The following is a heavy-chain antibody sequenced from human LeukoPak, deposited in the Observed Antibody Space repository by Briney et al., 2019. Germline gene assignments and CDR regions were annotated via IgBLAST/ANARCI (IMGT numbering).Heavy chain of an antibody. V-gene: IGHV4-59*12. CDR3: ARGYRYSGSYHWFDP. J-gene: IGHJ5*02. Sequence: SETLSLTCTVSGGSTNNYYWTWIRQPPGKGLEWIGSIYYSGNTYYNPSLKSRVTISVDTSKNQFSLKLSFMTAADTAVYYCARGYRYSGSYHWFDPWGQGTLVTVSS. CDR2: IYYSGNT. D-gene: IGHD1-26*01. CDR1: GGSTNNYY.